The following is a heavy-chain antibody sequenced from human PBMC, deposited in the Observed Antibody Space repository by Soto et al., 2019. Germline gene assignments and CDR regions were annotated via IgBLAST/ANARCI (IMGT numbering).Heavy chain of an antibody. CDR3: ARGGVSTRTFDY. V-gene: IGHV5-51*01. CDR1: GYNFAGYW. J-gene: IGHJ4*02. D-gene: IGHD3-3*01. CDR2: IYPSDSDT. Sequence: RESLQISCKGSGYNFAGYWIAWVRQMPGKGLELMGIIYPSDSDTRYRPSFQGQVTISADKSISSAYLQWSSLRASDTAMYYCARGGVSTRTFDYWGQGTPVTVSS.